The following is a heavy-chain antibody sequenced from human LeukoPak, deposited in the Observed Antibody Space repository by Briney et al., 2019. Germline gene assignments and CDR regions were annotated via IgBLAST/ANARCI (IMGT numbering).Heavy chain of an antibody. V-gene: IGHV4-59*01. J-gene: IGHJ5*02. CDR2: IYYSGST. D-gene: IGHD3-16*01. Sequence: SETLSVTCTVSGGSIGSYYRSWIRQPPGKGLEWIGYIYYSGSTNYNPSLESRVTISVDTSKYQFSLKLRSVTAADTAVYYCARLGLTGFDPWGQGTLVTVSS. CDR1: GGSIGSYY. CDR3: ARLGLTGFDP.